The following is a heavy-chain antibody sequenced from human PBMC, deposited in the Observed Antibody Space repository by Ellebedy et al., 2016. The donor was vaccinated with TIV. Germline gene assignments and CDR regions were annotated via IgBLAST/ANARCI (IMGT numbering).Heavy chain of an antibody. CDR3: AKHPVAYNWNYADDY. CDR2: IGGTGGTT. CDR1: GISLRSYA. J-gene: IGHJ4*02. D-gene: IGHD1-7*01. Sequence: GESLKISCAASGISLRSYAMSWVRQAPGKGLEWVSIIGGTGGTTYYRDSVKGRITVTRNTSRNTLYPKMSSLSAEDTAVYYSAKHPVAYNWNYADDYWGQGTLVTVSS. V-gene: IGHV3-23*01.